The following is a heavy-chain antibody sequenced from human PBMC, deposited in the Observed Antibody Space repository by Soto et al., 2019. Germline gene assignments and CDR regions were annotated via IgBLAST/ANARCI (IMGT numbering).Heavy chain of an antibody. CDR1: GGSISSGGYS. D-gene: IGHD3-22*01. CDR3: ASAFGSSVYR. Sequence: QLQLQESGSGLVKPSQTLSLTCAVSGGSISSGGYSWSWIRQPPGKGLEWIGYIYHRGSTYYNPSRRARVTISVDRSKNHFPLKLSSVPAGDRAVYYCASAFGSSVYRWGQGTLVTVSS. V-gene: IGHV4-30-2*01. J-gene: IGHJ4*02. CDR2: IYHRGST.